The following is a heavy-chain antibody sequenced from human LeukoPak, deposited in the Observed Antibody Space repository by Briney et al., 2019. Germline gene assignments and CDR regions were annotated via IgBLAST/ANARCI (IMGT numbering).Heavy chain of an antibody. CDR1: GYTFTDDY. Sequence: GASVKVSCKASGYTFTDDYIHWVLQAPGQGLEWMGWINVNSGGTNYAQKFYARVTMTRDTSISTAYMELSRLRSDDTAVFYCARSPHILTGENFDFWGQGTLVTVSS. J-gene: IGHJ4*02. CDR3: ARSPHILTGENFDF. V-gene: IGHV1-2*02. CDR2: INVNSGGT. D-gene: IGHD3-9*01.